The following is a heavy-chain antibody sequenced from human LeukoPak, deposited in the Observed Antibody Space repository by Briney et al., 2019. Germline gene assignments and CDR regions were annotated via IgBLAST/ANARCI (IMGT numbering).Heavy chain of an antibody. Sequence: PGGSLRLSCAASGFTFSSYSMNWVRQAPGKGLEWVSSISSSSSYIYYADSVKGRFTISRDNAKNSLYLRMNSLRAEDTAVYYCARDIRIVGATTPYYFDYWGQGTLVTVSS. J-gene: IGHJ4*02. D-gene: IGHD1-26*01. CDR2: ISSSSSYI. V-gene: IGHV3-21*01. CDR3: ARDIRIVGATTPYYFDY. CDR1: GFTFSSYS.